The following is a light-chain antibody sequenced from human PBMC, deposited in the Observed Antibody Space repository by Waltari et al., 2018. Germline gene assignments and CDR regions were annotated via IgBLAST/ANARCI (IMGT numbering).Light chain of an antibody. J-gene: IGKJ2*01. V-gene: IGKV1-39*01. CDR1: QSISSH. CDR3: QQTYSTFYT. CDR2: AVS. Sequence: DIQMTQSPSSLSASVGDRVSITCRASQSISSHLNWCQQKPGKVPKLLIYAVSNVQSGVPSRFSGSGSGTDFTLTISSLQPEDFATYYCQQTYSTFYTFGQGTKLEI.